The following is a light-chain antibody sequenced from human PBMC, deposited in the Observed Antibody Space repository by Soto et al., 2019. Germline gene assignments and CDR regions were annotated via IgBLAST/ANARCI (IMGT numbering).Light chain of an antibody. V-gene: IGLV2-23*01. CDR1: SSDVGSYNL. CDR3: CSYAGSSPSHDV. J-gene: IGLJ1*01. CDR2: EGS. Sequence: QSALTQPASVSGSPGQSITISCTGTSSDVGSYNLVSWYQQHPGKAPKLMIYEGSKRPSGVSNRFSGSKSGNTASLTISGLQAEDEADYYCCSYAGSSPSHDVFGTGTKLTVL.